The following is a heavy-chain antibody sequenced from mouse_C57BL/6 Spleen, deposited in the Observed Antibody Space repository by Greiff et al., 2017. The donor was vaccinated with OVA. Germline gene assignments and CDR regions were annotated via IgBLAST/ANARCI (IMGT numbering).Heavy chain of an antibody. CDR2: IDPSDSYT. J-gene: IGHJ3*01. CDR1: GYTFTSYW. V-gene: IGHV1-50*01. D-gene: IGHD2-2*01. CDR3: ARDRDGYGGFAY. Sequence: QVQLQQPGAELVKPGASVKLSCKASGYTFTSYWMQWVKQRPGQGLEWIGEIDPSDSYTNYNQKFKGKATLTVDTSSSTAYMQLSSLTSEDSAVYYCARDRDGYGGFAYWGQGTLVTVSA.